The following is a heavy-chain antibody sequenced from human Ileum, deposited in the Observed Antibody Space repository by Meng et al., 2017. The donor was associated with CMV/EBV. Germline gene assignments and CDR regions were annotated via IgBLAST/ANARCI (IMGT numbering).Heavy chain of an antibody. CDR3: ARGPGGFGDLNFDY. D-gene: IGHD3-16*01. CDR1: GDAITSVY. CDR2: IYHGGST. J-gene: IGHJ4*02. V-gene: IGHV4-4*07. Sequence: QLPLRGARPGLVKPSEALSLTFTVSGDAITSVYWSWIRQPAGKALEWIGRIYHGGSTNYNPSLKSRVTLSVDTSKNQFSMRLTSVTAADTAVYYCARGPGGFGDLNFDYWGQGTLVTVSS.